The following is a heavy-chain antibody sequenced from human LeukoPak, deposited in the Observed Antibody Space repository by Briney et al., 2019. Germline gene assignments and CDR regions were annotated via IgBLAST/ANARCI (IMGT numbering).Heavy chain of an antibody. V-gene: IGHV4-31*03. CDR1: GGSISSGGYY. CDR3: ARNSYYDFWSGYYTKHAFDI. Sequence: KPSQTLSLTCTVSGGSISSGGYYWSWIRQHPGKGLEWIGYIYYSGSTYYNPSLKSRVTLSVDTSKNQFSLKLSSVTAADTAVYYCARNSYYDFWSGYYTKHAFDIWGQGTMVTVSS. J-gene: IGHJ3*02. D-gene: IGHD3-3*01. CDR2: IYYSGST.